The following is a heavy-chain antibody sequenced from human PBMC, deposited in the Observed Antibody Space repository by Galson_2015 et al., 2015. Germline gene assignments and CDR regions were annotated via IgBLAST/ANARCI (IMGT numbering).Heavy chain of an antibody. D-gene: IGHD6-13*01. CDR3: AKGDSSSSSFDH. Sequence: SLRLSCAASGFTFGSYGMHWVRQSPGKGLEWVAVISYDGRNKYYADSAKGRFTISRDNSKKTLYMQMNSLRAEDTAGYYCAKGDSSSSSFDHWGPGALVTVSS. CDR1: GFTFGSYG. J-gene: IGHJ4*02. V-gene: IGHV3-30*18. CDR2: ISYDGRNK.